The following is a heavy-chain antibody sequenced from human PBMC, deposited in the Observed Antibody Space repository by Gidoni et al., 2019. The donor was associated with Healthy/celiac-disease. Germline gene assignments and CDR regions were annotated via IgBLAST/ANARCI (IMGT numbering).Heavy chain of an antibody. CDR1: GYTFTSYY. D-gene: IGHD6-19*01. CDR3: ARDQAVAGSFDY. V-gene: IGHV1-46*01. CDR2: INPSGGST. J-gene: IGHJ4*02. Sequence: QVQLVQSGAEVKKPGASVKVSCKASGYTFTSYYMHLVRQAPGQGLEWMGIINPSGGSTSYAQKFQGRVTMTRDTSTSTVYMELSSLRSEDTAVYYCARDQAVAGSFDYWGQGTLVTVAS.